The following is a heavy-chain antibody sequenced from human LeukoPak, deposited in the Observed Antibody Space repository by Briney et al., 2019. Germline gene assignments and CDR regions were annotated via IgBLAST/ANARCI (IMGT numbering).Heavy chain of an antibody. CDR3: ARIARGRDIDY. D-gene: IGHD2-21*01. V-gene: IGHV1-18*01. J-gene: IGHJ4*02. Sequence: GSSVKVSCKASGGTFSSYGISWVRQAPGQGLEWMGWISAYNGNTNYAQKLQGRVTMTTDTSTSTAYMELRSLRSDDTAVYYCARIARGRDIDYWGQGTLVTVSS. CDR1: GGTFSSYG. CDR2: ISAYNGNT.